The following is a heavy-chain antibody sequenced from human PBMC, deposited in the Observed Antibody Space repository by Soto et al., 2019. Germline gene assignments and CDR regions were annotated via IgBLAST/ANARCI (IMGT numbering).Heavy chain of an antibody. J-gene: IGHJ4*02. V-gene: IGHV4-59*01. CDR1: GGSISSYY. CDR2: IYYSGST. D-gene: IGHD2-8*02. Sequence: SETLSLTCTVSGGSISSYYWSWIRQPPGKGLEWIGYIYYSGSTNYNPPLKSRVTISVDTSKSQFSLKLSSVTAADTAVYYCARGGGVYYFDYWGQGTLVTVSS. CDR3: ARGGGVYYFDY.